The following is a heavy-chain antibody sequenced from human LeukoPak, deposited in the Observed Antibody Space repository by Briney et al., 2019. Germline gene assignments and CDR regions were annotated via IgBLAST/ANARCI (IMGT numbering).Heavy chain of an antibody. J-gene: IGHJ4*02. V-gene: IGHV4-59*01. CDR3: AREIWYGGFFDY. CDR1: GGSISNYY. CDR2: IYYSGNT. Sequence: SETLSLTCTVSGGSISNYYWSWIRRPPGKGLEWIGYIYYSGNTDYNPSLESRVTISVDTSKNQFSLKLSSVTAADTAVYYCAREIWYGGFFDYWGPGTLSPSPQ. D-gene: IGHD1-26*01.